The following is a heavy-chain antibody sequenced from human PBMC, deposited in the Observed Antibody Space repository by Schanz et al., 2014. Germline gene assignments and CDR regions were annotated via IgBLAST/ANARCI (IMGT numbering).Heavy chain of an antibody. J-gene: IGHJ4*02. Sequence: EVQLLESGGGLVQPGGSLRLSCAASGFTFRGYAMSWVRQAPGRGLEWVSYISSSSSTRYYADSVKGRFTMSRDNAKNSVFLQMNSLRAEDTAVYYCVRDSFFAFDYWGQGTLVTVSS. CDR2: ISSSSSTR. CDR3: VRDSFFAFDY. D-gene: IGHD3-3*01. CDR1: GFTFRGYA. V-gene: IGHV3-48*01.